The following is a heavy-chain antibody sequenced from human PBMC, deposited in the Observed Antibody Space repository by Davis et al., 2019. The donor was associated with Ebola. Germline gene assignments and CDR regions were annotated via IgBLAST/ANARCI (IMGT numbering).Heavy chain of an antibody. V-gene: IGHV3-23*01. CDR2: ISGSGGST. Sequence: GGSLRLSCAASGFTFSSYVMSWVRQAPGKGLEWVASISGSGGSTYYSDSVKGRFTISSDNSKNTVYLQMNSLRAEDTAVYYCAKDPFGAIFGVVIDWGQGTLVTVSS. J-gene: IGHJ4*02. D-gene: IGHD3-3*01. CDR3: AKDPFGAIFGVVID. CDR1: GFTFSSYV.